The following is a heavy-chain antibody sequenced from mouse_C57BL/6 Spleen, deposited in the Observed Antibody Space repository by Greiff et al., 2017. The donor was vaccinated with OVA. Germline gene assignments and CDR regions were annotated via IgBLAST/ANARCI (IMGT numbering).Heavy chain of an antibody. CDR2: IYPGSGST. Sequence: QVQLQQPGAELVKPGASVKMSCKASGYTFTSYWITWVKQRPGQGLEWIGDIYPGSGSTNYNEKFKSKATLTVDTSSSTAYMQLSSLTSEDSAVYYCARWGYRTSYAMDYWGQGTSVTVSS. CDR1: GYTFTSYW. J-gene: IGHJ4*01. CDR3: ARWGYRTSYAMDY. D-gene: IGHD2-14*01. V-gene: IGHV1-55*01.